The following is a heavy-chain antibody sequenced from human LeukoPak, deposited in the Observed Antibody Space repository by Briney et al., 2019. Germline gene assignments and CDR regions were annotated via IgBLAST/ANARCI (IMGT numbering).Heavy chain of an antibody. Sequence: GGSLRLSCAASGFTFSSYAMSWVRQAPGKGLEWVSAISGSGGSTYYADSVKGRFTISRDNSKNTLYLQMNSLRAEDTAVYYCARDIDDDQGAFDIWGQGTMVTVSS. CDR3: ARDIDDDQGAFDI. D-gene: IGHD2-2*01. CDR2: ISGSGGST. J-gene: IGHJ3*02. CDR1: GFTFSSYA. V-gene: IGHV3-23*01.